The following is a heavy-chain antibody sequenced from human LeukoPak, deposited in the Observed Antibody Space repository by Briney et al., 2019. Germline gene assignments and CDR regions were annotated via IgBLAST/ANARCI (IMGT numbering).Heavy chain of an antibody. Sequence: GGSLRLSCAASGFTFDDYAMHWVRQAPGKCLEWVSGISWNSGSIGYADSVKGRFTISRDNAKNSLYLQMNSLRAEDMALYYCAKASITGVFDYWGQGTLVTVSS. V-gene: IGHV3-9*03. J-gene: IGHJ4*02. D-gene: IGHD1-20*01. CDR2: ISWNSGSI. CDR3: AKASITGVFDY. CDR1: GFTFDDYA.